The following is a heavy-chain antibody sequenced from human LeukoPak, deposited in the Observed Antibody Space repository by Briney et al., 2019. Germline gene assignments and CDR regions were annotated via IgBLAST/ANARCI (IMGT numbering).Heavy chain of an antibody. CDR2: IYNSGIT. J-gene: IGHJ6*03. V-gene: IGHV4-59*02. CDR1: GGSVSSHF. CDR3: ARDHLPAGAPGYYMDV. Sequence: SETLSLTCTVSGGSVSSHFWSWIRQLPGKGLEWIGYIYNSGITNYNPSLKSRVTMSVDTSKNQFSLMLRSVTAADTAVYYCARDHLPAGAPGYYMDVWGKGTRSPSP. D-gene: IGHD4/OR15-4a*01.